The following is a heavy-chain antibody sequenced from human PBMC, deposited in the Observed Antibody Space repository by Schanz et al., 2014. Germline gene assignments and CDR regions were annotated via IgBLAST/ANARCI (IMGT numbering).Heavy chain of an antibody. CDR3: AKDAPYPFDL. Sequence: EMQLLESGGGLAQPGGSLRLSCAASGFSFSSYAMGWVRQARGKGLEWVSAMNESHSTIYYADSVRGRFTISRDNSKNTLFLQMNSLRAEDTAVYYCAKDAPYPFDLWGRGTLITVSS. CDR2: MNESHSTI. CDR1: GFSFSSYA. V-gene: IGHV3-23*01. J-gene: IGHJ2*01.